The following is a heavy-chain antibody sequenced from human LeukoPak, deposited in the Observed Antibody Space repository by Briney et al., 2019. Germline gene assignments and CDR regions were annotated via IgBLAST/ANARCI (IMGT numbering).Heavy chain of an antibody. D-gene: IGHD6-13*01. J-gene: IGHJ4*02. V-gene: IGHV1-69*01. CDR2: IIPIFGTA. CDR1: GGTFSSYA. Sequence: GASVKVSCKASGGTFSSYAISWVRRAPGQGLEWMGGIIPIFGTANYAQKFQGRVTITADESTSTAYMELSSLRSEDTAVYYCARGQGQQLLDPFDYWGQGTLVTVSS. CDR3: ARGQGQQLLDPFDY.